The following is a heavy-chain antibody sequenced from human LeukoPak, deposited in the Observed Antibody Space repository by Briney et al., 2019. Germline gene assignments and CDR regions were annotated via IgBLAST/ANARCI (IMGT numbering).Heavy chain of an antibody. CDR3: AKAPQYYYDTSGPFYFDY. D-gene: IGHD3-22*01. Sequence: GGSLRLSCAASGFTFSSYAMSWVRQAPGKGLEWVSAISGSGGSTYYADSVKGRFTISRDNSKNTLFLQMNSLGAEGTAVYYCAKAPQYYYDTSGPFYFDYWGQGTLVTVSS. J-gene: IGHJ4*02. CDR2: ISGSGGST. CDR1: GFTFSSYA. V-gene: IGHV3-23*01.